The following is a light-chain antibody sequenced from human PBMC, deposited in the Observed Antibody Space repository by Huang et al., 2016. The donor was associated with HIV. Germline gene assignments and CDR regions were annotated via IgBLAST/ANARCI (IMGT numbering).Light chain of an antibody. V-gene: IGKV1-33*01. Sequence: DIQMTQSPSSLSASVGDRVIITCQASQDINGHLNWYQQKPGQAPKLLISGTSYLETGVTSRFSGGGSGTGFSLTITSLQAEDTATYYCQQYDNLYTFGPGTKLEIK. J-gene: IGKJ2*01. CDR1: QDINGH. CDR2: GTS. CDR3: QQYDNLYT.